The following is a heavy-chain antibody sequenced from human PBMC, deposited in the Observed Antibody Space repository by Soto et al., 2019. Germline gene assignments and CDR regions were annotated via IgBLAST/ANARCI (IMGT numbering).Heavy chain of an antibody. CDR2: INGGNGDT. D-gene: IGHD6-13*01. V-gene: IGHV1-3*01. CDR3: APSVIVATGTLTWFEP. Sequence: VQLVQSGAEVKKPGASVKVSCKASGYSFTSYAMHWVRQAPGQRLEWMGWINGGNGDTKYSQKFQGRVTITIDTPATTVYMELTNLKSEDTAVYSWAPSVIVATGTLTWFEPWGQGPLVTVPS. J-gene: IGHJ5*02. CDR1: GYSFTSYA.